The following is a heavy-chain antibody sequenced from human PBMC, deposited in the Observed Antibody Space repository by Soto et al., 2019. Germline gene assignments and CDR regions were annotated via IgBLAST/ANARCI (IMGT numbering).Heavy chain of an antibody. V-gene: IGHV4-61*08. J-gene: IGHJ4*02. CDR1: GGSISSGDYY. CDR3: ASFYGDYGFDD. D-gene: IGHD4-17*01. Sequence: PSETLSLTCTVSGGSISSGDYYWSWIRQPPGKGLEWIGYIYYSGSTNYNPSLKSRVTISVDTSKNQFSLKLSSVTAADTAVYYCASFYGDYGFDDWGQGTLVTVSS. CDR2: IYYSGST.